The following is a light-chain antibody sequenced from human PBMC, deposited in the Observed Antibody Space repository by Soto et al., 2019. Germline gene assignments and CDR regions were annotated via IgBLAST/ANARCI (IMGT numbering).Light chain of an antibody. CDR1: QSISSW. CDR3: HQYNSYSKT. V-gene: IGKV1-5*03. CDR2: KAS. J-gene: IGKJ1*01. Sequence: DIQMTQSPSTLSASVGDRVTITCRAGQSISSWLAWYQQKPRKAPKLLIYKASSLESGVPSRFSGSGSGTEFTLTISSLQPDDFATYYCHQYNSYSKTFGQGTKVDIK.